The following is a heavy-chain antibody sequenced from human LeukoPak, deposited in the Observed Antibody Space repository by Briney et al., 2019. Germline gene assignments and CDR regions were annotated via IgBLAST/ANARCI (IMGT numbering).Heavy chain of an antibody. CDR3: ARDPGGSSIAAVGDAFDI. D-gene: IGHD6-13*01. CDR2: ISYDGSNK. J-gene: IGHJ3*02. Sequence: GGSLRLSCAASGFTFSSYAMHWVRQAPGKGLEWVAVISYDGSNKYYADSVKGRFTISRDNSKNTLYLQMNSLRAEDTAVYYCARDPGGSSIAAVGDAFDIWGQGTMVTVSS. V-gene: IGHV3-30-3*01. CDR1: GFTFSSYA.